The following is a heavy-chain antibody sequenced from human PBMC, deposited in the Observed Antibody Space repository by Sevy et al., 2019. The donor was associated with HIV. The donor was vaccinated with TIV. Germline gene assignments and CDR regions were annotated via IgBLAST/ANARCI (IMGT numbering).Heavy chain of an antibody. V-gene: IGHV3-15*01. J-gene: IGHJ1*01. CDR3: TTGGSLFQH. Sequence: GGSLRLSCTASGFTFPNVWMSWVRQAPGKGLGWVAHIKSKTDGGTTDYAAPVRGRLTISRDNSKNKLYLQMNSLKTEDTAVYYCTTGGSLFQHWGQGTLVTVSS. D-gene: IGHD3-16*01. CDR1: GFTFPNVW. CDR2: IKSKTDGGTT.